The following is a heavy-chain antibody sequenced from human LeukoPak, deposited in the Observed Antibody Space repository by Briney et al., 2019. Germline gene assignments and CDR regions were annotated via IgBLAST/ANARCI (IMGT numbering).Heavy chain of an antibody. V-gene: IGHV3-23*01. CDR2: ISGSGGST. J-gene: IGHJ4*02. D-gene: IGHD3-10*01. Sequence: GSLRLSCAASGFTFSSYGMSWVRQAPGKGLEWVSAISGSGGSTYYADSVKGRFTISRDNSKNTLYLQMNSLRAEDTAMYFCASANVFYYGSGTDYWGQGTLVTVSS. CDR1: GFTFSSYG. CDR3: ASANVFYYGSGTDY.